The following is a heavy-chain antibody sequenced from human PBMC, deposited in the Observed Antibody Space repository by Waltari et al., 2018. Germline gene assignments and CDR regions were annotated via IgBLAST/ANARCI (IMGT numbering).Heavy chain of an antibody. D-gene: IGHD2-8*01. J-gene: IGHJ4*02. Sequence: EVQLLESGGDLVQPGGSLRLSCAASGFTFTTHSSTWVRQAPGKGLEWVSVITSSGDATYYAGSVKGRFTISRDNSRNTLNLHMSSLRAEDTATYYCAKNEKFCIKAACYDSWGQGTLVTVSS. CDR2: ITSSGDAT. CDR3: AKNEKFCIKAACYDS. V-gene: IGHV3-23*01. CDR1: GFTFTTHS.